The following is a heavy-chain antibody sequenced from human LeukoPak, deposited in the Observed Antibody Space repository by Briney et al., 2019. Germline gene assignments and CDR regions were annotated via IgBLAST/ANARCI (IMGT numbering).Heavy chain of an antibody. D-gene: IGHD1-26*01. CDR3: AREFLVGATWPFDI. CDR1: GYTFTSYG. V-gene: IGHV1-18*01. CDR2: ISAYNGNT. Sequence: ASVKVSCKASGYTFTSYGISWVRQAPGQGLEWMGWISAYNGNTNYAQKLQGRVTMTTGTSTSTAYMELRSLRSDDTAVYYCAREFLVGATWPFDIWGQGTMVTVSS. J-gene: IGHJ3*02.